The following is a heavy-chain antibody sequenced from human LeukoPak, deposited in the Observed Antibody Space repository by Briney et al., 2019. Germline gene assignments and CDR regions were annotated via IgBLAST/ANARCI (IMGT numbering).Heavy chain of an antibody. Sequence: NPGGSLRLSCAASGFTFSSYAMSWVRQAPGKGLEWVSCISSSSSYIYYADSVKGRFTISRDNAKNSLYLQMNSLRAEDTAVYYCARGLNWNYGWFDPWGQGTLVTVSS. V-gene: IGHV3-21*01. D-gene: IGHD1-7*01. CDR2: ISSSSSYI. CDR1: GFTFSSYA. J-gene: IGHJ5*02. CDR3: ARGLNWNYGWFDP.